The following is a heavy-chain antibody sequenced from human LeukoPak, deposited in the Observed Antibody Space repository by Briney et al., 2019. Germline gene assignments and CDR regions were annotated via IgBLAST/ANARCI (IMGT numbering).Heavy chain of an antibody. CDR1: GFTFISYG. D-gene: IGHD5-18*01. V-gene: IGHV3-23*01. CDR3: AKDGFGYRDAFDI. CDR2: ISGGGGRT. J-gene: IGHJ3*02. Sequence: GGALRLSCAASGFTFISYGMSWVRQAPGKGLEWVSGISGGGGRTYYADSVKGRFTISRDNSKNTLYLQMNSLRAEDTALYYCAKDGFGYRDAFDIWGQGTMVTVSS.